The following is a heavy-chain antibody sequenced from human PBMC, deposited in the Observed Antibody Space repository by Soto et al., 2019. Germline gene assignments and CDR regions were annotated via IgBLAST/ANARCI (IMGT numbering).Heavy chain of an antibody. V-gene: IGHV1-8*01. Sequence: QVQLVQSGAAMKKPGASVKVSCKASGYTFTSYDINWVRQAAGQGLEWMGWINPNTGYTDYAQKFQDRVTMTGNTSITTAYMELGGLRSEDTAVYYCVRGRVMITFGVVIVIDYWGQGSPVTVSS. CDR2: INPNTGYT. CDR3: VRGRVMITFGVVIVIDY. D-gene: IGHD3-16*02. J-gene: IGHJ4*02. CDR1: GYTFTSYD.